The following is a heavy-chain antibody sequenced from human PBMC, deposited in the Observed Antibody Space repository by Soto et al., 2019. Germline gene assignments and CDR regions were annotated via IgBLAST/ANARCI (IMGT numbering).Heavy chain of an antibody. V-gene: IGHV1-3*01. J-gene: IGHJ4*02. CDR2: INAGNGNT. CDR3: AMSIVVVTAADY. CDR1: GYTFTSYA. D-gene: IGHD2-21*02. Sequence: QVQLVQSGAEVKKPGASVKVSCKASGYTFTSYAMHWVRQAPGQRLEWMGWINAGNGNTKYSQKFQGRVTITRDTSASTAYMELSSLRSEDTGVYYCAMSIVVVTAADYWGQGTLVTVSS.